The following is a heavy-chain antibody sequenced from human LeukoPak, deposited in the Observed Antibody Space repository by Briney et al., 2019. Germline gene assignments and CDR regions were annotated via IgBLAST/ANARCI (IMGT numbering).Heavy chain of an antibody. CDR3: AGGIVGVTTDDRSFDY. J-gene: IGHJ4*02. Sequence: PSQTLSLTCTVSGGSISGGGYYWSWIRQHPGKGLEWIGYIYYSGSTYYNPSLKSRVTISVDTSKNQFSLMLTSVTAADTAVYYCAGGIVGVTTDDRSFDYWGQGTLVTVSA. CDR1: GGSISGGGYY. CDR2: IYYSGST. D-gene: IGHD1-26*01. V-gene: IGHV4-31*03.